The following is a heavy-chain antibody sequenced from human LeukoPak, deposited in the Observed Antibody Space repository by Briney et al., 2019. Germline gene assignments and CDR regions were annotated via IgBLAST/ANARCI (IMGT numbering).Heavy chain of an antibody. CDR2: IKQDGSEK. J-gene: IGHJ4*02. CDR3: ARAQEQQLAQTFDY. Sequence: GGSLRLSCAASGFTFSSYWMSWVRQAPGKGLEWVANIKQDGSEKYYVDSVKGRFTISRDNAKNSLYLQMNSLRAEDTAVYYCARAQEQQLAQTFDYWGQGTLVTVSS. CDR1: GFTFSSYW. V-gene: IGHV3-7*01. D-gene: IGHD6-13*01.